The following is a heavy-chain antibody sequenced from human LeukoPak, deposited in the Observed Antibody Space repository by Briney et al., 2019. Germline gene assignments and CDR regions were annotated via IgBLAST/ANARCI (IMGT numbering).Heavy chain of an antibody. CDR3: ARLYDSSGKGFDY. CDR2: IYYSGST. D-gene: IGHD3-22*01. V-gene: IGHV4-59*08. Sequence: SETLSLTCTVSGGSISGYYWSWIRQPPGKGLEWIGYIYYSGSTNYNPSLKSRVTISVDTSKNQFSLKLSSVTAADTAVYYCARLYDSSGKGFDYWGQGTLVTVSS. J-gene: IGHJ4*02. CDR1: GGSISGYY.